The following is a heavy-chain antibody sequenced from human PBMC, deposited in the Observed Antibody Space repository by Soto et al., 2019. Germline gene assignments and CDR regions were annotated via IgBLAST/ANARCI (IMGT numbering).Heavy chain of an antibody. V-gene: IGHV1-69*13. D-gene: IGHD2-15*01. J-gene: IGHJ4*02. CDR1: GGTFSSYA. CDR2: IIPIFGTA. Sequence: ASVKISCKASGGTFSSYAISWVRQAPGQGLEWMGGIIPIFGTANYAQKFQGRVTITADESTSTAYMELSSLRSEDTAVYYCARGIVVVVAANIIVRYFDYWGQGTRVTSPQ. CDR3: ARGIVVVVAANIIVRYFDY.